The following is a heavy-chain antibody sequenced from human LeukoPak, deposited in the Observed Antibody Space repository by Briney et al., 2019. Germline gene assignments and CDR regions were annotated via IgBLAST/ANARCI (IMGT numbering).Heavy chain of an antibody. CDR1: GFTFSSYG. CDR2: ISSSSTTI. Sequence: GGSLTLSWVTSGFTFSSYGINWVRQAPGKGLEWVSYISSSSTTIYYADSVKGRFTITRDNAKNSLYLQMNSLRAEDTAVYYCASSFYYYTLTGYNCFDYWSQETLVTV. D-gene: IGHD3-9*01. J-gene: IGHJ4*02. CDR3: ASSFYYYTLTGYNCFDY. V-gene: IGHV3-48*04.